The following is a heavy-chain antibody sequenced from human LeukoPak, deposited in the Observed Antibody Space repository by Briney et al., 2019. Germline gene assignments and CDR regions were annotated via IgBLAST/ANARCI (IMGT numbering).Heavy chain of an antibody. V-gene: IGHV3-30*02. D-gene: IGHD3-3*01. J-gene: IGHJ4*02. CDR1: GFTFSSYG. CDR2: IRYDGSNK. Sequence: GGSLRLSCAASGFTFSSYGMHWVRQAPGKGLEWVAFIRYDGSNKYYADSVKGRFTISRDNSKNTLYLQMNSLRAEDTAVYYCAKPQRQVLRFLEWLSPPPDFDYWGQGTLVTVSS. CDR3: AKPQRQVLRFLEWLSPPPDFDY.